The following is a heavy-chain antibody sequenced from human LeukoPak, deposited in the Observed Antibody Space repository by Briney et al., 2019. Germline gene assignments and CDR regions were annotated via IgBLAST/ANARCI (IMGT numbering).Heavy chain of an antibody. J-gene: IGHJ6*03. CDR2: IGTSSTTI. Sequence: RGSLRLSCAASGFTFISYSMNWVRQPPGKGLEWVSNIGTSSTTIYYADSVKGRFTISRDNAKNSLYLQMNSLRADDTAVYYCARFAAGGSYYYYMDVWGKGTTVTVSS. CDR1: GFTFISYS. D-gene: IGHD6-25*01. V-gene: IGHV3-48*01. CDR3: ARFAAGGSYYYYMDV.